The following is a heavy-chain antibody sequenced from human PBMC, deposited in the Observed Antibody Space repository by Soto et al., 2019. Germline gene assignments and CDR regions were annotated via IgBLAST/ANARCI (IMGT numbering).Heavy chain of an antibody. Sequence: SETLSLTCTVSGGSISSSSYYWGWIRQPPGKGLEWIGGIYYSGSTYYNPSLKSRVTISVDTSKNQFSLKLSSVTAADTAVYYCARRTRPGRIPISPDYWGQGTLVTVSS. CDR2: IYYSGST. D-gene: IGHD6-6*01. V-gene: IGHV4-39*01. CDR3: ARRTRPGRIPISPDY. CDR1: GGSISSSSYY. J-gene: IGHJ4*02.